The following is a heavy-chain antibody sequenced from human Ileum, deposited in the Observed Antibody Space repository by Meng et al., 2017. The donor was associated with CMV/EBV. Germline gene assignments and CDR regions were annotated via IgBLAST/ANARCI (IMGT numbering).Heavy chain of an antibody. CDR3: ARIARWGDLSPDY. Sequence: ASVKVSCKTSGHTFSNDGISWVRQAPGQGFEWMGWISAYNGNTNYAQKFQGRVTMTTDTSTSTGYMELRSLRSDDTAVYYCARIARWGDLSPDYWGQGTLVTVSS. CDR1: GHTFSNDG. D-gene: IGHD3-16*02. J-gene: IGHJ4*01. CDR2: ISAYNGNT. V-gene: IGHV1-18*04.